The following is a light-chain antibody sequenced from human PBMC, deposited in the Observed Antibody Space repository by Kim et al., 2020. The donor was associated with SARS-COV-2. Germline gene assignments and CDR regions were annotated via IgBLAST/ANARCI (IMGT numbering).Light chain of an antibody. J-gene: IGKJ1*01. CDR2: KAS. CDR1: QSISTW. V-gene: IGKV1-5*03. Sequence: DIQMTQSPSTLSASVGDRVTITCRGSQSISTWLAWYQQKPGKAPKLLIYKASSLESGVPSRFSGSGSGTEFSLTISSLQPDDFATYYCQLYNSYSRTFGQGTKVDIK. CDR3: QLYNSYSRT.